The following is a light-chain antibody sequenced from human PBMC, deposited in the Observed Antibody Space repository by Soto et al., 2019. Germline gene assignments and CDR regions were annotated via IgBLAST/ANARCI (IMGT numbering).Light chain of an antibody. CDR1: SSDIGGYNY. CDR2: EVT. J-gene: IGLJ1*01. V-gene: IGLV2-8*01. Sequence: QSALTQPPSASGSPGRSVTISCTGTSSDIGGYNYVSWYQQHPGKAPKLMIYEVTKRPSGVPDRFSASRSGNTASLTVSGLQAEDEADYYCSSFTGSNNLYVFGTGTKV. CDR3: SSFTGSNNLYV.